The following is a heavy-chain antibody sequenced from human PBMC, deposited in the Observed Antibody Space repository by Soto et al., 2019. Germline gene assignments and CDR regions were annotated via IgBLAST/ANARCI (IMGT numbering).Heavy chain of an antibody. V-gene: IGHV3-23*01. D-gene: IGHD6-19*01. CDR3: AHRPSGWYLFDY. CDR1: GFTFSSYS. Sequence: GGSLRLSCAASGFTFSSYSMSWVRQAPGKGLDWVSGISGSGGTTYYADSVKGRFTISRDNPKNTVFVQMTNMDPVDTATYYCAHRPSGWYLFDYWGQGTLVTVSS. J-gene: IGHJ4*02. CDR2: ISGSGGTT.